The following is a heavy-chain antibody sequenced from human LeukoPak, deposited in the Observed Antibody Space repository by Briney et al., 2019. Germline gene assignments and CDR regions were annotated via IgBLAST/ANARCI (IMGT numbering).Heavy chain of an antibody. D-gene: IGHD3-9*01. J-gene: IGHJ4*02. V-gene: IGHV4-39*07. CDR2: MSYSGTT. Sequence: NPSETLSLTCTVSGDSISSNFYYWGWIRQPPGKGLEWIGSMSYSGTTYYNPSLKGRVTISVDTSKNHFSLNLNSVTAADTAVYYCARTAVGLQYFDYFRYWGQGTLVTVSS. CDR1: GDSISSNFYY. CDR3: ARTAVGLQYFDYFRY.